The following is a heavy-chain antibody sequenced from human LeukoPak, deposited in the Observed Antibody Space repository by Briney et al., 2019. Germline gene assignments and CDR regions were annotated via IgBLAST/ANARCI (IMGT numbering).Heavy chain of an antibody. Sequence: TGGSLRLSCAASGFTFSSYAMSWVRQAPGKGLEWVSAISGSGGSTYYADSVKGRFTISRDNSKNTLYLQMNSLRAEDTAVYYCATGGGGRDYYGSSGYYLLISRYYFDYWGQGTLVTVSS. CDR3: ATGGGGRDYYGSSGYYLLISRYYFDY. CDR1: GFTFSSYA. D-gene: IGHD3-22*01. CDR2: ISGSGGST. J-gene: IGHJ4*02. V-gene: IGHV3-23*01.